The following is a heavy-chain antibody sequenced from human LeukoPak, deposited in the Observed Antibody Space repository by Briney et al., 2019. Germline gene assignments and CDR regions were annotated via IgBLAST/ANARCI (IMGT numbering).Heavy chain of an antibody. V-gene: IGHV3-66*02. D-gene: IGHD2-2*01. CDR3: ARENGYCSTTSCPFGY. CDR2: IYNVGTT. J-gene: IGHJ4*02. CDR1: GFTVSDSY. Sequence: GGSLRLFCAASGFTVSDSYMSWVRQAPGKGLEWVSVIYNVGTTDYADSVRGRFTISRDNSKNTLYLRMNGLRPEDTAVYYCARENGYCSTTSCPFGYWGQGTLVTVSS.